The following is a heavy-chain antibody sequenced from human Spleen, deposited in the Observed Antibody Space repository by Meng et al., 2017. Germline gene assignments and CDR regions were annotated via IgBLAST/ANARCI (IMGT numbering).Heavy chain of an antibody. CDR1: GGSITSNNR. CDR3: ARKYGNYPYYFDY. Sequence: QVHLQESGPGLVKPSGPLSLTCGVSGGSITSNNRWSWVRQPPGKGLEWIGEIYHSGSANYNPSLKSRLTISVDKSKTQFSLTLSSVTAADTAVHYCARKYGNYPYYFDYWGQGTLVTVSS. V-gene: IGHV4-4*02. J-gene: IGHJ4*02. CDR2: IYHSGSA. D-gene: IGHD1-7*01.